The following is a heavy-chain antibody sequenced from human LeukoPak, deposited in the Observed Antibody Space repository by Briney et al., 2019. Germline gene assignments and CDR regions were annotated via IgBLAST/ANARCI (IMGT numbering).Heavy chain of an antibody. J-gene: IGHJ4*02. CDR2: ISVDGSAT. CDR3: ARDFGY. CDR1: GFTFHNYA. Sequence: GGSLRLSCAASGFTFHNYAMNWLRQTPDRGLEWLAAISVDGSATNYADSVKGRFTISRDNSKDTLFLQMNSLRLEDSAVYYCARDFGYWGQGILVTVSS. V-gene: IGHV3-30*04.